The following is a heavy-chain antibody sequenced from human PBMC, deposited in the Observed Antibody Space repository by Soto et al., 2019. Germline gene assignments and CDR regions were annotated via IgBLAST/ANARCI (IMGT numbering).Heavy chain of an antibody. CDR1: GASISIGTDY. J-gene: IGHJ5*02. CDR2: IHYSGST. Sequence: SETLSLTCSVSGASISIGTDYWGWIRQPPGKGLEWIGNIHYSGSTYYNTSLKSRVNISVDTSKNQFSLKLSSVTAADTAFYYCARGGKGYSSGWYNWFDPWGQGTLVTVS. V-gene: IGHV4-39*01. CDR3: ARGGKGYSSGWYNWFDP. D-gene: IGHD6-19*01.